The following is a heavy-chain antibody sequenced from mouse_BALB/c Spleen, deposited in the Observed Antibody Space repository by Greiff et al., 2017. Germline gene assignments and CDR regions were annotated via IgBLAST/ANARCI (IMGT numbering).Heavy chain of an antibody. CDR1: GFNIKDTY. V-gene: IGHV14-3*02. J-gene: IGHJ3*01. Sequence: VQLQQSGAELVKPGASVKLSCTASGFNIKDTYMHWVKQRPEQGLEWIGRIDPANGNTKYDPKFQGKATITADTSSNTAYLQLSSLTSEDTAVYYCARRLYYDSDVWFAYWGQGTLVTVSA. D-gene: IGHD2-4*01. CDR2: IDPANGNT. CDR3: ARRLYYDSDVWFAY.